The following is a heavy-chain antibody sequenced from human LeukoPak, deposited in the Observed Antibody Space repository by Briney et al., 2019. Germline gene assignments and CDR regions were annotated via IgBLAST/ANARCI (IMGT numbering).Heavy chain of an antibody. Sequence: PGGSLRLSCAASGFTLSTYLMHWVRQAPGKGLVWVSRLNNDGSTTAYADSVKGRFTISRDNAKNTLYLEMNSLRAEDTAVYYCARGDKPGGFELWGQGTMVTVSS. CDR2: LNNDGSTT. D-gene: IGHD2-15*01. CDR1: GFTLSTYL. J-gene: IGHJ3*01. CDR3: ARGDKPGGFEL. V-gene: IGHV3-74*01.